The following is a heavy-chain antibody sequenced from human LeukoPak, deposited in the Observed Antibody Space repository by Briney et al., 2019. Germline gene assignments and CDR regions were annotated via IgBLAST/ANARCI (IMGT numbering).Heavy chain of an antibody. CDR1: GFTVRSNY. D-gene: IGHD4-17*01. Sequence: GGSLRLSCAASGFTVRSNYMSWVRQAPGKGLEWVAVIYSGGRTDYADSVKGRFTISRDNLKNTVYLQMNSLRADDTAVYYCARDSSSDYGALDYWGQGSLVTVSS. V-gene: IGHV3-53*01. CDR3: ARDSSSDYGALDY. J-gene: IGHJ4*02. CDR2: IYSGGRT.